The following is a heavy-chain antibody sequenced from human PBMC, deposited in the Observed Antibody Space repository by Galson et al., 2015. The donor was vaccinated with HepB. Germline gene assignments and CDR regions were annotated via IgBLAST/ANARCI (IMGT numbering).Heavy chain of an antibody. V-gene: IGHV3-11*06. CDR2: ISSSSSYT. J-gene: IGHJ3*02. D-gene: IGHD2-15*01. CDR3: ARDAASVVVVAATSHAFDI. CDR1: GFTFSDYY. Sequence: SLRLSCAASGFTFSDYYMSWIRQAPGKGLEWVSYISSSSSYTNYADSVKGRFTISRDNAKNSLYLQMNSLRAEDTAVYYCARDAASVVVVAATSHAFDIWGQGTMVTVSS.